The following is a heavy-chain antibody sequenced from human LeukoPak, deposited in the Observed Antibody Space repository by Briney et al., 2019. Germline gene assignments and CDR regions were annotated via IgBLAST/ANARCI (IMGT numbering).Heavy chain of an antibody. Sequence: PGGSLRLSCAASGFAVSSNHMNWVRQAPGKGLEWVSIIYTAGTTYHYADSVKGRFTISRDTSTNTVYLQMSSLTGEDTAMYYCARDSTYYYFDYWGQGTLVTVSS. V-gene: IGHV3-53*01. J-gene: IGHJ4*02. CDR1: GFAVSSNH. D-gene: IGHD1-26*01. CDR3: ARDSTYYYFDY. CDR2: IYTAGTT.